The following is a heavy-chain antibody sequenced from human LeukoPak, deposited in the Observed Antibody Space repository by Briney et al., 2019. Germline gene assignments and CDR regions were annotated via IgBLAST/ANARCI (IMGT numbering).Heavy chain of an antibody. V-gene: IGHV1-18*01. CDR3: ARDQGQQLVRTHYYYYYGMDV. CDR2: ISAYNGNT. CDR1: GYTFTSYG. D-gene: IGHD6-13*01. J-gene: IGHJ6*02. Sequence: GASVKVSCKASGYTFTSYGISWVRQAPGQGLEWMGWISAYNGNTNYAQKLQGRVTMTTDTSTSTAYMELRSLRSDDTAVYYCARDQGQQLVRTHYYYYYGMDVWGQGTTVTVSS.